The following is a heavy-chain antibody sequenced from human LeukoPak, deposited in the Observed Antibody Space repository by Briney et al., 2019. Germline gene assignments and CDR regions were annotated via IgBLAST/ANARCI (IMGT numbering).Heavy chain of an antibody. CDR2: IYYSGST. CDR1: GGSISSYY. V-gene: IGHV4-59*01. Sequence: SSETLSLTRTVSGGSISSYYWSWIRQPPGKGLVWIGYIYYSGSTNYNPSLKSRVTISVDTSKNQFSLKLSSVTAADTAVYYCARGSFPGEAFDIWGQGTMVTVSS. J-gene: IGHJ3*02. D-gene: IGHD3-10*01. CDR3: ARGSFPGEAFDI.